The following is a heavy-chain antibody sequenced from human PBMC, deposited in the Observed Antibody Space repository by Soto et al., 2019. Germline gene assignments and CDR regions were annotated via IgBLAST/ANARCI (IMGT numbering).Heavy chain of an antibody. CDR2: ISYDGSNK. Sequence: GGSLRLSCAASGFTFSNAWINWVRQAPGKGLEWVAVISYDGSNKYYADSVKGRFTISRDNSKNTLYLQMNSLRAEDTAVYYCAKFLGATHYYYYGMDVWGQGTTVTVSS. V-gene: IGHV3-30*18. D-gene: IGHD1-26*01. CDR3: AKFLGATHYYYYGMDV. J-gene: IGHJ6*02. CDR1: GFTFSNAW.